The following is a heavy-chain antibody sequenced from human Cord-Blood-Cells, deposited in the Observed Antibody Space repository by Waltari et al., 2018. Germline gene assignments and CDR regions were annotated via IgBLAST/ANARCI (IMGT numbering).Heavy chain of an antibody. CDR3: ASTCEGTAMVTFGAFDI. Sequence: QVQLQQWGAGLLKPSETLSLTCAVYGGSFSGYSWSWIRRPPGKGLEWIGEINHSGSTNYNPSLKSRVTISVDTSKNQFSLKLSSVTTADTAVYYCASTCEGTAMVTFGAFDIWGQGTMVTVSS. CDR1: GGSFSGYS. J-gene: IGHJ3*02. CDR2: INHSGST. D-gene: IGHD5-18*01. V-gene: IGHV4-34*01.